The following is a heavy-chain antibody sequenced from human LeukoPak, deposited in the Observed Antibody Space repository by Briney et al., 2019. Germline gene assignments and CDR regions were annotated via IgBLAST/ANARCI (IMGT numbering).Heavy chain of an antibody. CDR2: IDPSSGGS. D-gene: IGHD5-12*01. V-gene: IGHV1-46*01. CDR1: GYTFTTYF. CDR3: ARDRDGGYVRGRRFDP. Sequence: ASVKVSCKASGYTFTTYFLHWVRQAPGQGLEWMGIIDPSSGGSTSAQKFQVRVTMTRDMSTSTVYMELSRLRSDDTAVYYCARDRDGGYVRGRRFDPWGQGTLVTVSS. J-gene: IGHJ5*02.